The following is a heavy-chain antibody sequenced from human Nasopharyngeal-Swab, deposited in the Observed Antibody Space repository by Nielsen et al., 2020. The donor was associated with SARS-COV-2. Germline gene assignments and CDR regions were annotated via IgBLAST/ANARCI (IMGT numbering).Heavy chain of an antibody. D-gene: IGHD1-26*01. CDR1: GGSISSGDYY. CDR3: AREGAGATGAFDI. CDR2: IYYSGST. Sequence: SETLSLTCTVSGGSISSGDYYRSWIRQPPGKGLEWIGYIYYSGSTYYNPSLKSRVTISVDTSKNQFSLKLSSVTAADTAVYYCAREGAGATGAFDIWGQGTMVTVSS. V-gene: IGHV4-30-4*01. J-gene: IGHJ3*02.